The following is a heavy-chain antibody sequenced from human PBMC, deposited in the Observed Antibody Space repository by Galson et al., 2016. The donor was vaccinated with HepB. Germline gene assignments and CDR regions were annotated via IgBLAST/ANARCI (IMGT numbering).Heavy chain of an antibody. Sequence: SLRLSCAASGFTFSSFPIHWVRQAPGEGLEWVAVISHDGTNKYYADSVKGRFTASRDNGKSSLFLHLNSLSAEDTALYYCARGLRAGSCSTTTCDGTYDMWGQGTMVTVSS. CDR3: ARGLRAGSCSTTTCDGTYDM. CDR1: GFTFSSFP. CDR2: ISHDGTNK. J-gene: IGHJ3*02. V-gene: IGHV3-30*04. D-gene: IGHD2-2*01.